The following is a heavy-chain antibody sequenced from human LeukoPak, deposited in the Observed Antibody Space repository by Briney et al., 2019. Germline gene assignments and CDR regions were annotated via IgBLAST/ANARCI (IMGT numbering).Heavy chain of an antibody. CDR2: ISAYNGNT. Sequence: GASVKVSCKASGYTFTSYGISWVRQAPGQGLEWMGWISAYNGNTNYAQKLQGRVTMTTDTSTSTAYMALRSLRSDDTAVYYCARVLWFGELPTPDYWGQGTLVTVSS. D-gene: IGHD3-10*01. J-gene: IGHJ4*02. V-gene: IGHV1-18*01. CDR3: ARVLWFGELPTPDY. CDR1: GYTFTSYG.